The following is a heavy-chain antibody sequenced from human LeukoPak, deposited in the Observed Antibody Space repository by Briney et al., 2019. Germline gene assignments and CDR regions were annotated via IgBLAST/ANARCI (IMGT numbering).Heavy chain of an antibody. V-gene: IGHV4-61*02. D-gene: IGHD5/OR15-5a*01. CDR2: IYTTGST. CDR3: ARGSLGREVSAFFKN. Sequence: SETLSLTCSVSGDSISSGSYYWGWIRQPAGKGLEWIGRIYTTGSTNYNPSLKSRVTISVDTSGNQFSLRLSSVTAADTAVYYGARGSLGREVSAFFKNWGQGILVTVSS. J-gene: IGHJ4*02. CDR1: GDSISSGSYY.